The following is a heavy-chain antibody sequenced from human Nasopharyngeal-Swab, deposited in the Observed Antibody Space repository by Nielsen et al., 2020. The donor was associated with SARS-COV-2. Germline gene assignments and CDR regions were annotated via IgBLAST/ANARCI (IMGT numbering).Heavy chain of an antibody. Sequence: GESLKISCAASGFTFSGSWMHWIRQAPGKGLVWVSRIKSDGSDTRYADSVKGRFTISRDNSKSTLYLQMNSLRADDTALYYCADPPFSEYWGQGTLVTVSS. CDR2: IKSDGSDT. CDR3: ADPPFSEY. CDR1: GFTFSGSW. V-gene: IGHV3-74*01. J-gene: IGHJ4*02.